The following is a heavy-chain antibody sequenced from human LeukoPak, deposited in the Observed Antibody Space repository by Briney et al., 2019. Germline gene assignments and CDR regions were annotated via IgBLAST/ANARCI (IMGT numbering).Heavy chain of an antibody. V-gene: IGHV4-34*01. CDR3: AREGIAAAGTPS. Sequence: SETLSLTCAVYGGSFSGYYWSWIRQPPGKGLEWIGEINHSGSTNYNPSLKSRVTISVDTSKNQFSLKLSSVTAADTAVYYCAREGIAAAGTPSWGQGTLVTVSS. J-gene: IGHJ4*02. CDR2: INHSGST. CDR1: GGSFSGYY. D-gene: IGHD6-13*01.